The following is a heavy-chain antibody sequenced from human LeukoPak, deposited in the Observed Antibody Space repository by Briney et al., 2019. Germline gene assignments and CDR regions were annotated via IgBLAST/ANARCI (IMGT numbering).Heavy chain of an antibody. V-gene: IGHV3-13*01. CDR1: GFTFSSYD. Sequence: GWSLRLSCAASGFTFSSYDMHWVRQATGKGLEWVSAIGTAGDTYYPGSVKGRFTISRENAKNSLYLQMNSLRAEDTAVYYCARDLSAGYSSNWYDYWGQGTLVTVSS. CDR3: ARDLSAGYSSNWYDY. D-gene: IGHD6-13*01. CDR2: IGTAGDT. J-gene: IGHJ5*01.